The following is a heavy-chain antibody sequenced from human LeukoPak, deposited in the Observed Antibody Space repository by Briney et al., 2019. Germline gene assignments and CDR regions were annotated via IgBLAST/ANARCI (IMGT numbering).Heavy chain of an antibody. CDR3: ARAKGSYLYYFDY. CDR2: ISGSGGST. V-gene: IGHV3-23*01. J-gene: IGHJ4*02. Sequence: ETLSLTCTVSGGCISSYYWSWVRQAPGKGLKWVSAISGSGGSTYYADSVKGRFTISRDNSKNTLYLQMNSLRVEDTAVYYCARAKGSYLYYFDYWGQGTLVTVSS. D-gene: IGHD1-26*01. CDR1: GGCISSYY.